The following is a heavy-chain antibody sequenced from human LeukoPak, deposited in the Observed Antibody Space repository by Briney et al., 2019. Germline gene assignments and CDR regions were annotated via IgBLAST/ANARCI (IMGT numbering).Heavy chain of an antibody. CDR1: GGTFSSYA. V-gene: IGHV1-69*13. D-gene: IGHD3-22*01. J-gene: IGHJ4*02. CDR2: IIPIFGTA. CDR3: AKYYYDSSGYYHNFDY. Sequence: ASVKVSCKASGGTFSSYAISWVRQAPGQGLEWMGGIIPIFGTANYAQKFQGRVTITADESTSTAYMELSSLRSEDTAVYYCAKYYYDSSGYYHNFDYWGQGTLVTVSS.